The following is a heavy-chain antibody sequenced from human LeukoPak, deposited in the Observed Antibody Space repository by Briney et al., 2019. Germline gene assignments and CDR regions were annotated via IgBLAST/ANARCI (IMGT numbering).Heavy chain of an antibody. CDR3: ARVTLSGGPVAAYFDY. CDR1: GFTVSSNY. D-gene: IGHD6-19*01. V-gene: IGHV3-53*01. Sequence: AGGSLRLSCAASGFTVSSNYMSWGRQAPGKGLEWVSIIYSGGGTFYADSVKGRFTFSRDNSKNTLYLQMNNLRAEDTAVYYCARVTLSGGPVAAYFDYWGQGTLVTVSS. J-gene: IGHJ4*02. CDR2: IYSGGGT.